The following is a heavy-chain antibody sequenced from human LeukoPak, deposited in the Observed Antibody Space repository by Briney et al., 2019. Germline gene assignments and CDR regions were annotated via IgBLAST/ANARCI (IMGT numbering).Heavy chain of an antibody. J-gene: IGHJ3*02. CDR1: GGSFSGYY. Sequence: PSETLSLTCAVYGGSFSGYYWSWIRQPPGKGLEWIGEINHSGSTNYNPSLKSRVTISVDTSKNQFSLKLSSVTAADTAVYYCARRLGSPIPARRKVIPYAFDIWGQGTMVTVSS. CDR2: INHSGST. CDR3: ARRLGSPIPARRKVIPYAFDI. V-gene: IGHV4-34*01. D-gene: IGHD2/OR15-2a*01.